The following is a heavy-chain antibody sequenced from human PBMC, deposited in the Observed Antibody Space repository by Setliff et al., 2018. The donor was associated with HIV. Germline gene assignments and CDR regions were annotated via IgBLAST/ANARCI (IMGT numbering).Heavy chain of an antibody. CDR1: GFTFSSHA. V-gene: IGHV3-23*01. D-gene: IGHD3-10*01. Sequence: ETLSLSCAASGFTFSSHAMTWVRQAPGQGLEWVSIISGSGIGSYYPDSVKGRFTISRDNSKNTLFLQMNSLRAEDTAVYYCAKDRRYYYGSGSYAAETWGQGTLVTVSS. CDR3: AKDRRYYYGSGSYAAET. J-gene: IGHJ5*02. CDR2: ISGSGIGS.